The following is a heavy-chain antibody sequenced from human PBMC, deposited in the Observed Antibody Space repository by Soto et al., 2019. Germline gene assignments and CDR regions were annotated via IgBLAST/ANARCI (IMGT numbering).Heavy chain of an antibody. CDR1: GYTFTSYG. CDR2: ISAYNGNT. D-gene: IGHD2-21*02. CDR3: ARDIVVVTALGGFDY. J-gene: IGHJ4*02. Sequence: PRASVKVSCKASGYTFTSYGISWVRQAPGQGLEWMGWISAYNGNTNYAQKLQGRVTMTTDTSTSTAYMELRSLRSDDTAVYYCARDIVVVTALGGFDYWGQGTLVTVSS. V-gene: IGHV1-18*04.